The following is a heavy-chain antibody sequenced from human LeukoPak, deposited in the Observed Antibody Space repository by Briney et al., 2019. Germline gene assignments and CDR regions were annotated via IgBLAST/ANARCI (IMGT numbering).Heavy chain of an antibody. D-gene: IGHD6-13*01. Sequence: GGSLRLSCAASGFTFSSYSRNWVRQAPGKGLEWVSSITSSSNYIYYADSVKGRFTISRDDAKNSLYLQMNSLRAEDTAVYYCASDDEAMAAAGGGVDYWGQGTLVTVSS. CDR3: ASDDEAMAAAGGGVDY. CDR2: ITSSSNYI. J-gene: IGHJ4*02. V-gene: IGHV3-21*01. CDR1: GFTFSSYS.